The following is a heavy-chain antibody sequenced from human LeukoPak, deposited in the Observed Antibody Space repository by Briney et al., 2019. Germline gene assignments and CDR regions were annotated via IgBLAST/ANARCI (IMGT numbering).Heavy chain of an antibody. CDR1: GFTFSSYA. J-gene: IGHJ4*02. Sequence: GGSLRLSCAASGFTFSSYAMHWVRQAPGKGLEWVAVISYDGSNKYYADSVKGRFTISRDNSKNTLYLQMNSLRAEDTAVYYCALIARGSGVDYWGQGTLVTVSS. CDR3: ALIARGSGVDY. D-gene: IGHD3-10*01. CDR2: ISYDGSNK. V-gene: IGHV3-30-3*01.